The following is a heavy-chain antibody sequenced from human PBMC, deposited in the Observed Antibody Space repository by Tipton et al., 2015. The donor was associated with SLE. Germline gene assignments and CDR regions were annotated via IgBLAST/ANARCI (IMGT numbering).Heavy chain of an antibody. D-gene: IGHD1-1*01. CDR2: IGADSAT. CDR3: IKEGERPPDYFDY. J-gene: IGHJ4*02. V-gene: IGHV3-23*01. Sequence: SLRLSCAASGFSFSVYAVSWVRQAPGKGLEWVSAIGADSATFYADSVKGRFTIARDNSNNVVYLQMNSLRAEDTVMYYCIKEGERPPDYFDYWGQGTLVTVSS. CDR1: GFSFSVYA.